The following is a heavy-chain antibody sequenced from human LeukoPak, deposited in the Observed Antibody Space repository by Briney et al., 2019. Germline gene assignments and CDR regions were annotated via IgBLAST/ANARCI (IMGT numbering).Heavy chain of an antibody. CDR3: AKDRGYYYGSGSYYNVLDY. V-gene: IGHV3-23*01. D-gene: IGHD3-10*01. CDR2: ISGSGGST. J-gene: IGHJ4*02. CDR1: GFTFSSYA. Sequence: RTGGSLRLSCAASGFTFSSYAMSWVRQAPGKGLEWVSAISGSGGSTHYADSVEGRFTISRDNSKNTLYLQMNSLRAEDTAVYYCAKDRGYYYGSGSYYNVLDYWGQGTLVTVSS.